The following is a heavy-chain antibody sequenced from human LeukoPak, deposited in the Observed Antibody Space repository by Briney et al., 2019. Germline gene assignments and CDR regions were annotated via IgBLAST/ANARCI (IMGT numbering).Heavy chain of an antibody. J-gene: IGHJ5*02. CDR1: GYSFTSYW. V-gene: IGHV5-51*01. CDR2: IYPGDSDT. Sequence: PGESLKISCKGSGYSFTSYWIGWVRQMPGKGLEWMGIIYPGDSDTRYSPSFQGQDSISVDKSISTAYLQWSSLKASDTAMYYCARRGTTVTTGNWFDPWGQGTLVIVSS. CDR3: ARRGTTVTTGNWFDP. D-gene: IGHD4-17*01.